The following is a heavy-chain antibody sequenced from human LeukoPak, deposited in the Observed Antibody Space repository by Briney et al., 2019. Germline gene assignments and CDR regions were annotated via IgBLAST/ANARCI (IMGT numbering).Heavy chain of an antibody. CDR2: IYYRVST. CDR1: GGSISSSRYY. CDR3: ARTHDQLLSNGRNSDAFDI. D-gene: IGHD2-2*01. J-gene: IGHJ3*02. V-gene: IGHV4-39*01. Sequence: KSSETLSLTCTVSGGSISSSRYYWRWIRQPPGKGLQWIGSIYYRVSTYYNPSLKTRVTISVDTSKNKFSLKLSSMTAPETAVDNGARTHDQLLSNGRNSDAFDICGQGTMVTVSS.